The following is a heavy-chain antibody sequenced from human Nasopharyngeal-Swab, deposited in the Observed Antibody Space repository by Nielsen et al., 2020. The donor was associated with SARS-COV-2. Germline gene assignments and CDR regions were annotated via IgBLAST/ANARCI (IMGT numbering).Heavy chain of an antibody. J-gene: IGHJ3*02. Sequence: GASLMLSCAASGFTFSSFGMHWVRPAPGKGLEWVAFIAPDASNEYYGDSVKGRFSISRDSSKNTLYLQMDSLRGEDTAVYWCVKDLRGKYGFEIWGQGTMVTVSS. CDR3: VKDLRGKYGFEI. CDR1: GFTFSSFG. V-gene: IGHV3-30*18. D-gene: IGHD3-16*01. CDR2: IAPDASNE.